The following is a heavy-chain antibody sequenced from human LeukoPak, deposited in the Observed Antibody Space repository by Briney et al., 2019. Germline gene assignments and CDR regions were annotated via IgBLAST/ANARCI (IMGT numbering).Heavy chain of an antibody. CDR3: ARDPRNPGPIDY. J-gene: IGHJ4*02. CDR2: ISGNNNYI. D-gene: IGHD2/OR15-2a*01. Sequence: PGGSLRLSCAASGFTFSSYSMNWVRQAPGKGLEWVSSISGNNNYIYYADSVGGRFTISRDNARDSLFLQMDSLRAEDTAVYYCARDPRNPGPIDYWGQGTLVTVSS. CDR1: GFTFSSYS. V-gene: IGHV3-21*01.